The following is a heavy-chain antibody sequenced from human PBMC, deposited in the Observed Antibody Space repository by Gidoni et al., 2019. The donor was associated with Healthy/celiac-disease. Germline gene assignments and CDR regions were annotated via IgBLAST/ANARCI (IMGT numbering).Heavy chain of an antibody. D-gene: IGHD6-19*01. CDR3: ARWDSGWYYFDY. CDR1: GGSISSSSYY. V-gene: IGHV4-39*01. CDR2: IYYSGST. Sequence: QLQLQESGPGLVKPSETLSLTCTVSGGSISSSSYYWGWIRQPPGKGLEWIGSIYYSGSTYYNPSLKSRVTISVDTSKNQFSLKLSSVTAADTAVYYCARWDSGWYYFDYWGQGTLVTVSS. J-gene: IGHJ4*02.